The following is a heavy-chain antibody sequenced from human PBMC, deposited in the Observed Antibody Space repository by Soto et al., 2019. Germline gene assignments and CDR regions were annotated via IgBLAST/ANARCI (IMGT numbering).Heavy chain of an antibody. J-gene: IGHJ4*02. CDR3: ASGIGYSSPNDY. CDR1: GGSFSIYA. CDR2: IIPIFGTA. Sequence: SLKVCGKSSGGSFSIYAIGWLRQSPGQGLEWMGVIIPIFGTANYAQKFQGRVTITADKSTSTAYMELSSLRSEDTAVYYCASGIGYSSPNDYWGQGTLVTGSS. V-gene: IGHV1-69*06. D-gene: IGHD6-19*01.